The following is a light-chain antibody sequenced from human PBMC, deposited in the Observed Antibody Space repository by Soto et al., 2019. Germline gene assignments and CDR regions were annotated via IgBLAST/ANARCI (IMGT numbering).Light chain of an antibody. CDR3: QQYGSSPPIT. CDR2: DAS. Sequence: EIVFTQSPGTLSLSPGERATLSCRASQSLNSSYLAWYQQKPGQAPRLLIYDASSRATGIPDRFSGSGSGTDFTLTISRLEPEDSAVYYCQQYGSSPPITFGQGTRLEIK. CDR1: QSLNSSY. J-gene: IGKJ5*01. V-gene: IGKV3-20*01.